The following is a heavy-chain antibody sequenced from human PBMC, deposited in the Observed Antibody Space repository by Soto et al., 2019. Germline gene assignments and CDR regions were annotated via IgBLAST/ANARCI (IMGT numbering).Heavy chain of an antibody. CDR1: GGSVDVGGYF. J-gene: IGHJ4*02. Sequence: QVQLQEAGPGLVKPSETLSLNCTVSGGSVDVGGYFWSWIRQSPGRGLEWIGFIYNSEASNSNTSLTSRVSLSIDTSKNCFYLNRNSVNTSDRAVYYRARGQGGLHYYFDSWGQGAPVTVSS. CDR3: ARGQGGLHYYFDS. D-gene: IGHD3-16*01. CDR2: IYNSEAS. V-gene: IGHV4-61*03.